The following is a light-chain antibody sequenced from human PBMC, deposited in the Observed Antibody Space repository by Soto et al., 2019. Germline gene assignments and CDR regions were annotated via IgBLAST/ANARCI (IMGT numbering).Light chain of an antibody. CDR2: GAS. Sequence: EIVMTQSPATLSVSPGERATISCRASQSVSSNLDWYQQKPGQAPRLLIYGASTWATGIPARFSGSGSGTEFTLTISSLQSEDFAVYYCQQYNNWPFTFGQGTKVEIK. V-gene: IGKV3-15*01. CDR1: QSVSSN. CDR3: QQYNNWPFT. J-gene: IGKJ1*01.